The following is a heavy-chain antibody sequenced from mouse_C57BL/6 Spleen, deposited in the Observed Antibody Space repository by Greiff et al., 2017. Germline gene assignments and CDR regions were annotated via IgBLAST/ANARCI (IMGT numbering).Heavy chain of an antibody. CDR3: ARAKGMTGTFDY. CDR1: GYTFTSYW. V-gene: IGHV1-53*01. Sequence: QVQLQQPGTELVKPGASVKLSCKASGYTFTSYWLHWVKQRPGQGLEWIGNINPSNGGTNYNEKFKSKATLTVDKSSSTAYMQLSSLTSEDSAVYDCARAKGMTGTFDYWGQGTTLTVSS. J-gene: IGHJ2*01. D-gene: IGHD4-1*01. CDR2: INPSNGGT.